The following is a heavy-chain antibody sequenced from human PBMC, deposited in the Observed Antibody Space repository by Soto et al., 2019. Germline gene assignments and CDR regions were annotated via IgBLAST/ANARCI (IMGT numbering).Heavy chain of an antibody. CDR3: AKDPHSGSYYYGMDV. Sequence: HPGGSLRLSCAASGFTFSSYAMSWVRQAPGKGLEWVSAISGSGGSTYYADSVKGRFTISRDNSKNTLYLQINSLRAEDTAVYYCAKDPHSGSYYYGMDVWGQGTTVTVSS. J-gene: IGHJ6*02. V-gene: IGHV3-23*01. CDR1: GFTFSSYA. CDR2: ISGSGGST. D-gene: IGHD1-26*01.